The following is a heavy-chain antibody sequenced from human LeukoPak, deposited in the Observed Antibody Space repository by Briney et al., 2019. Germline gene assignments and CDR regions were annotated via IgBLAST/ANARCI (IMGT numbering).Heavy chain of an antibody. CDR2: IYHSGST. D-gene: IGHD3-22*01. Sequence: SETLSLTCAVSGGSISSSNWWSWVRQPPGKGLEWIGEIYHSGSTNYNPSLKSRVTISVDKSKNQFSLKLSSVTAADTAVYYCARVGYYESSGYYEYWGQGTLVTVSS. J-gene: IGHJ4*02. V-gene: IGHV4-4*02. CDR3: ARVGYYESSGYYEY. CDR1: GGSISSSNW.